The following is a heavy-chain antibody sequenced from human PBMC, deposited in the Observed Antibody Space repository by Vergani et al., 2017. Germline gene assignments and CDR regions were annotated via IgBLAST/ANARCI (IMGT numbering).Heavy chain of an antibody. V-gene: IGHV3-74*01. D-gene: IGHD1-14*01. CDR3: ARDGRIDAEGTELDY. CDR2: IKSDGSIT. CDR1: GFSFSGYW. J-gene: IGHJ4*02. Sequence: EVQLVESGGGLVKPGGSLRLSCEGSGFSFSGYWMHWVRQSPEKGLVWVSRIKSDGSITNYADSVKGRFTISRDNAKNTLYLEMNSLRGDDTAIYYCARDGRIDAEGTELDYWGQGTLVTVSS.